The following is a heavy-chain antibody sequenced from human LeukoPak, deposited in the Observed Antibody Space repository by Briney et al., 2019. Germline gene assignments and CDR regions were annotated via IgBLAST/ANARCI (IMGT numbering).Heavy chain of an antibody. CDR3: AREQFSHTSNYFDN. J-gene: IGHJ4*02. Sequence: GGSLRLSCAASGFMFDDYAMRWVRQVPGRGLEWVSLISGDGVSSFYADSVRGRFTISRDNNNNSLSLQMHSLTAEDTAFYYCAREQFSHTSNYFDNWGQGILVTVSS. D-gene: IGHD5-24*01. CDR2: ISGDGVSS. CDR1: GFMFDDYA. V-gene: IGHV3-43*02.